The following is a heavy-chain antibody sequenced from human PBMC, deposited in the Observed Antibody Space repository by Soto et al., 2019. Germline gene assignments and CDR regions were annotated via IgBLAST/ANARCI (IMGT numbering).Heavy chain of an antibody. V-gene: IGHV1-46*01. CDR3: RGALPVSAFLLNRSSDL. CDR2: IDPSGGST. CDR1: GYTFTSYK. Sequence: ASVKVSCKASGYTFTSYKLHWVRQAPGQGLEWMGIIDPSGGSTSYAQKFQGRVTMTRDTYTSTVYMELSSLIFFFQAEDGIRGALPVSAFLLNRSSDL. D-gene: IGHD2-15*01. J-gene: IGHJ2*01.